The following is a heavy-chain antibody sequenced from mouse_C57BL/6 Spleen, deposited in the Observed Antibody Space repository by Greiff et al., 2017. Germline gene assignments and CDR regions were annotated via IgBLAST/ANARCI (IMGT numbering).Heavy chain of an antibody. CDR2: IWSGGST. V-gene: IGHV2-4*01. J-gene: IGHJ3*01. CDR1: GFSLTSYG. CDR3: AKGTGALAY. Sequence: VQVVESGPGLVQPSQSLSITCTVSGFSLTSYGVHWVRQPPGKGLEWLGVIWSGGSTDYNAAFISRLSISKDNSKSQVFFKMNSLQADDTAIYYCAKGTGALAYWGQGTLVTVSA. D-gene: IGHD4-1*01.